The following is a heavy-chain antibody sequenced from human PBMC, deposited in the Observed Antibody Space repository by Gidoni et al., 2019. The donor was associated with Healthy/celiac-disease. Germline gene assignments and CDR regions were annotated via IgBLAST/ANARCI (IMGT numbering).Heavy chain of an antibody. CDR2: ISWNSGSI. CDR3: AKDSGPAPKDFDY. CDR1: GFTFDDYA. Sequence: EVQLVESGGGLVQPGRSLRLSCAASGFTFDDYAMHWVRQAPGKGLEWVSGISWNSGSIGYADSVKGRFTISRDNAKNSLYLQMNSLRAEDTALYYCAKDSGPAPKDFDYWGQGTLVTVSS. V-gene: IGHV3-9*01. J-gene: IGHJ4*02.